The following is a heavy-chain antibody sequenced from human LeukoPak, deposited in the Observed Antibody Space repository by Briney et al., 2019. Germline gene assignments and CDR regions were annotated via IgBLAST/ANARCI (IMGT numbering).Heavy chain of an antibody. CDR3: ARADFWSGSFDY. CDR1: GFTFSSYG. Sequence: PGGSLRLSCAASGFTFSSYGMHWVRQAPGKGLEWVAFIRYDGSNKYYADSVKGRFTISRDNSKNTLYLQMNSLRAEDTAVYYCARADFWSGSFDYWGQGTLVTVSS. V-gene: IGHV3-30*02. J-gene: IGHJ4*02. CDR2: IRYDGSNK. D-gene: IGHD3-3*01.